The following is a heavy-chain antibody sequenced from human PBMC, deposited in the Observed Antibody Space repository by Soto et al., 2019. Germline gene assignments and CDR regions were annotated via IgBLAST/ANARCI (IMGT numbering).Heavy chain of an antibody. CDR2: IYHSGST. CDR1: GGSISSSNW. J-gene: IGHJ4*02. CDR3: ARAPSGWYDY. V-gene: IGHV4-4*02. Sequence: SETLSLTCAVSGGSISSSNWWSWVRQPPGKGLEWIGEIYHSGSTNYNPSLKIRVTISVDKSKNQFSLKLSPVTAADTAVYYCARAPSGWYDYWGQGTLVTVSS. D-gene: IGHD6-19*01.